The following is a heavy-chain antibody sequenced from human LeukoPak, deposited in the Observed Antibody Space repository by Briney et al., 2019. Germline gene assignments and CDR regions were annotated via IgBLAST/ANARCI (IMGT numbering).Heavy chain of an antibody. D-gene: IGHD2-2*01. Sequence: ASVKVSCKASGYTFTSYGISWVRQAPGQGLEWMGWISAYNGNTNYAQKLQGRVTMTTDTSTSTAYMELRSLRSDDTAVYYCAKTVVPAALGVWDYYYGMDVWGQGTTVTVSS. CDR1: GYTFTSYG. V-gene: IGHV1-18*01. J-gene: IGHJ6*02. CDR3: AKTVVPAALGVWDYYYGMDV. CDR2: ISAYNGNT.